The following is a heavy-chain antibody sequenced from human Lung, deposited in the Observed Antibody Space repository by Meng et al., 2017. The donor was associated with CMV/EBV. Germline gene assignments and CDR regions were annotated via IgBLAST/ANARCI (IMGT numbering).Heavy chain of an antibody. Sequence: GEXXKISCVASGFSFSTYAMSWVRQAPGKGLEWVSVINGTGGITYYADSAKVRFIISRDNSRNTLFLQMNNLRVEDTAVYYCTKGWGATRGGMDVWDQGTTVTVSS. CDR3: TKGWGATRGGMDV. CDR1: GFSFSTYA. J-gene: IGHJ6*02. D-gene: IGHD1-26*01. CDR2: INGTGGIT. V-gene: IGHV3-23*01.